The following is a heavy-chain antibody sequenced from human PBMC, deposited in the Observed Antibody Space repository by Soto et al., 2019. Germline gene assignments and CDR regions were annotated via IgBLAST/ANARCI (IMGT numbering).Heavy chain of an antibody. J-gene: IGHJ6*02. Sequence: SVKVSCKASGYTFTNYGMHWVRQAPGQRLEWMGWINACNGNTKYSQKFQGRVTITRDTSTSTAYMELSSLISEDTAVYYCARGLGVPAGVSFFPYLYSLDVWGQGTTFTVSS. V-gene: IGHV1-3*01. CDR1: GYTFTNYG. CDR2: INACNGNT. CDR3: ARGLGVPAGVSFFPYLYSLDV. D-gene: IGHD2-2*01.